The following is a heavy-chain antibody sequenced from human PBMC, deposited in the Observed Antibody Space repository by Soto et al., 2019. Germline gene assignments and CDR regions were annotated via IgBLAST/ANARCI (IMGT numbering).Heavy chain of an antibody. CDR3: ASEGGGKGAFDF. CDR2: MSGSGGDI. CDR1: GLTFSSYA. D-gene: IGHD2-15*01. V-gene: IGHV3-23*01. Sequence: EVHLLESGGNLLQPGGSLRLSCAVSGLTFSSYAMSWVRQAPGKGLEWVSGMSGSGGDIYYADSVKGRFTISRDNSKKMLYLQMNSLRAEDTAVYYCASEGGGKGAFDFWGQGTMVTVSS. J-gene: IGHJ3*01.